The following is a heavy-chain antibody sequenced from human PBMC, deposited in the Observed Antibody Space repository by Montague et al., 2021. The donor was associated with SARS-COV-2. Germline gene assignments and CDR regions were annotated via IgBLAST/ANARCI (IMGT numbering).Heavy chain of an antibody. D-gene: IGHD2-15*01. CDR1: GGSTSNYC. J-gene: IGHJ4*02. CDR2: IFYTGST. V-gene: IGHV4-59*01. CDR3: ARAQNICFIANCVIYFDL. Sequence: SETLSLTCSVSGGSTSNYCWTWIRRSPGKGLQWIGYIFYTGSTKFNPSLKSRVSMSLDTSKNHFSLRLSAVTAADTARYYCARAQNICFIANCVIYFDLWGLGALVTVSS.